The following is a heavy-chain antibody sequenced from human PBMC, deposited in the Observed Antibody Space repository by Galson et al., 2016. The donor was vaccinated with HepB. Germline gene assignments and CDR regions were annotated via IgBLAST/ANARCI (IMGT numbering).Heavy chain of an antibody. J-gene: IGHJ1*01. Sequence: ETLSLTCTVSGGSISSNDLYCGWFRQPPGKGLEWIGNIHYSGGTYHNPSLKSRVTISVDTSENQFSLKLTSVTAADTAVYYCARTRIAVSGFYFQHWGQGALVSVSS. CDR3: ARTRIAVSGFYFQH. V-gene: IGHV4-39*07. D-gene: IGHD6-19*01. CDR2: IHYSGGT. CDR1: GGSISSNDLY.